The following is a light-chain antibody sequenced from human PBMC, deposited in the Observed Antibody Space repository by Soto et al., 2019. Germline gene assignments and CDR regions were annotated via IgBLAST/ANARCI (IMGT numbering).Light chain of an antibody. V-gene: IGKV4-1*01. J-gene: IGKJ4*01. CDR2: WAS. CDR3: QQYYNSPIT. Sequence: DIVMTQSPESLAVSLGERGTINCKSSQSVLSRSDNKNYLAWFQQRPGQPPRPLVYWASARESAVPDRFSGSGSGTDFTLTISSLQAEDVAVYYCQQYYNSPITFGGGTKVDIK. CDR1: QSVLSRSDNKNY.